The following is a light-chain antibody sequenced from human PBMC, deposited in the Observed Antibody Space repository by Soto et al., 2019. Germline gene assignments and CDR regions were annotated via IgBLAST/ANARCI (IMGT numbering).Light chain of an antibody. V-gene: IGLV2-8*01. J-gene: IGLJ1*01. CDR2: DVS. CDR3: SSYAGTHIV. CDR1: SSDVGGYNS. Sequence: QSALTQPPSASGSPGQSVTVSCTGTSSDVGGYNSVSWYQQHPDKAPKLMIYDVSQRPSGVPDRFSGSTSGNTASLTVSGLQAEDEADYYCSSYAGTHIVFGTGTKLTVL.